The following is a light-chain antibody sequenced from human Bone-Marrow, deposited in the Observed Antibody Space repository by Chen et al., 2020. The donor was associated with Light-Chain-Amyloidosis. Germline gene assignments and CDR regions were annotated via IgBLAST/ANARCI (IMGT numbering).Light chain of an antibody. CDR3: QHYYTTPRT. J-gene: IGKJ2*01. Sequence: DIQMTQSPSSLSASVGDRVTITCRASRGISKSLAWYQLKPGKAPKLLIYGTSKLQNGVPYRFSGSESGTDYTLTISSLQPEDFATYFCQHYYTTPRTFGQGTKLEIK. V-gene: IGKV1-NL1*01. CDR2: GTS. CDR1: RGISKS.